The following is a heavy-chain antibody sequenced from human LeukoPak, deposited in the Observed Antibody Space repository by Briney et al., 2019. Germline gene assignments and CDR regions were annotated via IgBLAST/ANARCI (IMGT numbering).Heavy chain of an antibody. CDR3: ARESVGPYEGSGYNDF. Sequence: SETLSLTCTVSGDSISSGYYWGWIRQPPGKGLEWIGNIYHSGSTYYNPSLKSRVTISVDTSKNHFSLKLSSVTAADTAVYYCARESVGPYEGSGYNDFWGQGTLVTVSS. V-gene: IGHV4-38-2*02. CDR2: IYHSGST. D-gene: IGHD3-22*01. J-gene: IGHJ4*02. CDR1: GDSISSGYY.